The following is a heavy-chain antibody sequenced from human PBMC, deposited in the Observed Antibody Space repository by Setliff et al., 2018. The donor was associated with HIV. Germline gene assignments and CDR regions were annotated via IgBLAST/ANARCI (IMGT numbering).Heavy chain of an antibody. Sequence: ASVMVSCKASGYSFSTYYMHWVRQAPGQGLEWMGVINPSGGTTRYAQKFQGRVTLTRDTSTNTVYMEVSSLTSEDTAAYYCAREGGTTEGNIVIVTAPFFYLDVWGRGTLVTVSS. CDR2: INPSGGTT. V-gene: IGHV1-46*01. CDR3: AREGGTTEGNIVIVTAPFFYLDV. J-gene: IGHJ2*01. CDR1: GYSFSTYY. D-gene: IGHD2-21*02.